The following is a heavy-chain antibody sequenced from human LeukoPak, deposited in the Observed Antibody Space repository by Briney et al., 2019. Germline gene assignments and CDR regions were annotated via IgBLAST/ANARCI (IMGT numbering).Heavy chain of an antibody. CDR1: GFTFSSYG. D-gene: IGHD3-16*02. CDR3: ARRSYDYVWGNYRYGMDV. CDR2: IWYDGSNK. J-gene: IGHJ6*02. Sequence: PGRSLRLSCAASGFTFSSYGMHWVRQAPGKGLEWVAVIWYDGSNKYYADSVKGRFTISRDNSKNTLYLQMNSLRAEDTAVYYCARRSYDYVWGNYRYGMDVWGQGTVVTVSS. V-gene: IGHV3-33*01.